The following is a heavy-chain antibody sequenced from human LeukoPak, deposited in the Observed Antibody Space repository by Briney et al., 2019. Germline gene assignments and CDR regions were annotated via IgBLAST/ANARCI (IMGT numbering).Heavy chain of an antibody. CDR2: NFHSVTT. V-gene: IGHV4-59*01. CDR3: ARGGGGGWQTERAFDI. J-gene: IGHJ3*02. CDR1: GGSINSYY. Sequence: SETLSLTCTVSGGSINSYYWSWIRQPPGKGLEWIGYNFHSVTTNYNPSLKSRVTISVDTSKNQFSLKLSSVTAADTAVYYCARGGGGGWQTERAFDIWGQGTMVTVSS. D-gene: IGHD2-15*01.